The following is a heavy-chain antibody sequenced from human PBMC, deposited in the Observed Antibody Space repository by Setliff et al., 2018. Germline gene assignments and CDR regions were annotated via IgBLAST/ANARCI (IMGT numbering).Heavy chain of an antibody. CDR2: MNPNSGNT. Sequence: ASVKVSCKASGYTFTSYDINWVRQATGQGLEWMGWMNPNSGNTGYAQKFQGRVTMTRNTSISTAYMELSSLRSEDTAVYYCAREETLGATLYYYGMDVWGQGTTVTSP. CDR1: GYTFTSYD. D-gene: IGHD1-26*01. CDR3: AREETLGATLYYYGMDV. J-gene: IGHJ6*02. V-gene: IGHV1-8*01.